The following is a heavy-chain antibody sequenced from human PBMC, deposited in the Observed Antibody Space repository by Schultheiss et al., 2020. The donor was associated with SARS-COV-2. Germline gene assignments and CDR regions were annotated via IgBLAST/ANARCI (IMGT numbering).Heavy chain of an antibody. CDR3: ARVYGVGASTDWYFDL. CDR1: GASIGGYY. Sequence: SQTLSLTCTVSGASIGGYYWSWIRQPPGKGLEWVGYIYYSGSTNYNPSLKSRFTTSVDTSKNQFSLKLSSVTAADTAVYYCARVYGVGASTDWYFDLWGRGTLVTVSS. J-gene: IGHJ2*01. CDR2: IYYSGST. D-gene: IGHD1-26*01. V-gene: IGHV4-59*01.